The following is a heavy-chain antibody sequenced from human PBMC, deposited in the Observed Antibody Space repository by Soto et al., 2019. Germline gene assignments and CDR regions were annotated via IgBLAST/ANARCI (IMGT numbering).Heavy chain of an antibody. CDR2: VYRTAIP. Sequence: PSETLSLTCHVSGYSINSDYYWACIRQPPGKGLEWIGSVYRTAIPLYNPSLKSRVSISVDMSKNQFSLNLTSVTAADTAVYYCARRGRLLERYFHPWGQGTRVTVSS. CDR3: ARRGRLLERYFHP. D-gene: IGHD2-15*01. J-gene: IGHJ5*02. CDR1: GYSINSDYY. V-gene: IGHV4-38-2*01.